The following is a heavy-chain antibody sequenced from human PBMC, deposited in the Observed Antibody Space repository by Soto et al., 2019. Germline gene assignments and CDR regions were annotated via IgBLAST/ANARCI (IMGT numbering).Heavy chain of an antibody. CDR1: GFTFSSYS. V-gene: IGHV3-21*01. D-gene: IGHD2-21*02. CDR2: ISSSSSYI. CDR3: ARAYCGGDCYWGY. Sequence: EVQLVESGGGLVKPGGSLRLSCAASGFTFSSYSMNWVRQAPGQGLEWVSSISSSSSYIYYADSVKGRFTISRDNAKNSLYLQMNSLRAEDTAVYYCARAYCGGDCYWGYWGQGTLVTVSS. J-gene: IGHJ4*02.